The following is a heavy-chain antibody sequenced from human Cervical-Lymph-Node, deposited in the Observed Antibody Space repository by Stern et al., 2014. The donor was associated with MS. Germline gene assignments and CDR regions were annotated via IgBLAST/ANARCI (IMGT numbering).Heavy chain of an antibody. CDR2: LYWDDDK. Sequence: QVTLKESGPTLVKPTQTLTLTCTFSGFSLSTSGVGVGWIRQPPGKALEWLALLYWDDDKRYSPSLKHRLTITKDTSKNQVVLTMTNMDPVDTATYYCAHRLDDGYSFPSAFDIWGQGTMVTVSS. J-gene: IGHJ3*02. CDR1: GFSLSTSGVG. CDR3: AHRLDDGYSFPSAFDI. V-gene: IGHV2-5*02. D-gene: IGHD5-24*01.